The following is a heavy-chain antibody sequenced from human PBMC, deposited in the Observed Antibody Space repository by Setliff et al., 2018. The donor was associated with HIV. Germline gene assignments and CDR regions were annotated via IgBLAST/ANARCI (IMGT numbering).Heavy chain of an antibody. D-gene: IGHD5-12*01. CDR3: ARGWMATLNGPLDQ. V-gene: IGHV1-2*02. CDR2: INPNSGGT. CDR1: GYTFTGYY. Sequence: ASVKVSCKASGYTFTGYYMHWVRQAPGQGLEWMGWINPNSGGTNYAQKFQGRVTMTRDTSISAAYMELSSLRFDDTAMYYCARGWMATLNGPLDQWGQGTLVTVSS. J-gene: IGHJ4*02.